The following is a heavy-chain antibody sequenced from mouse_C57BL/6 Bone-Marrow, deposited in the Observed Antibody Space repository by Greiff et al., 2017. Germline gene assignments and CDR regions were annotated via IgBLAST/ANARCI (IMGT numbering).Heavy chain of an antibody. CDR2: ILPRIGRA. V-gene: IGHV15-2*01. J-gene: IGHJ1*03. CDR1: DSEVFPIAY. D-gene: IGHD2-1*01. CDR3: ERPAQYGNYWYFDV. Sequence: VQLQQSGSELRSPGSSVKLSCKDFDSEVFPIAYMSWVRQKPGHGFEWIGGILPRIGRAIYGEKFEDKATLDADTLSNTAYLDLNSLTSEDSDIYYCERPAQYGNYWYFDVWGTGTTVTVSS.